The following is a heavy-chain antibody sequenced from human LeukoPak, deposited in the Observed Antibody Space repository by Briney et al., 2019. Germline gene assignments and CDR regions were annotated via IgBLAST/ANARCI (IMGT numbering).Heavy chain of an antibody. J-gene: IGHJ6*03. V-gene: IGHV1-2*02. CDR2: INPNSGGT. Sequence: SVKVSCKASGYTFTGYYMHWVRQAPGQGLEWMGWINPNSGGTNYAQKFQGRVTMTRDTSISTAYMELSRLRSDDTAVYYCARGHPALWFGESRYYYYYMDVWGKGTTVTISS. CDR3: ARGHPALWFGESRYYYYYMDV. CDR1: GYTFTGYY. D-gene: IGHD3-10*01.